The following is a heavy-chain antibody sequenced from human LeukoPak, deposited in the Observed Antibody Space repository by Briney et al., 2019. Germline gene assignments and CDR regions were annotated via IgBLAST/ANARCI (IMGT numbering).Heavy chain of an antibody. CDR2: ISQSGTT. Sequence: SETLSLTCTVSGYSIRSGYFWGWIRQPPGKGLEWIGSISQSGTTYYNPSLMSRITISHDTSKNQFSLKVNSVTAADTAAYYCTREEGGTTVDYWGQGTLVTVSS. V-gene: IGHV4-38-2*02. D-gene: IGHD1-1*01. CDR3: TREEGGTTVDY. J-gene: IGHJ4*02. CDR1: GYSIRSGYF.